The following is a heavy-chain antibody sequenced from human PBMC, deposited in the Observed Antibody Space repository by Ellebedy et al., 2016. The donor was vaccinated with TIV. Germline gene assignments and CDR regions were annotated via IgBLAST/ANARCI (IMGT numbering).Heavy chain of an antibody. Sequence: GESLKISCAASGFTFSGSIIHWVRQPSGKGLEWVGRIRSKANNYATSYAASVTGRFTISRDDSKNTAYLQMNRLKTEDTAVYYWTRHNLSKDYWGQGTLVTVSS. J-gene: IGHJ4*02. CDR3: TRHNLSKDY. CDR2: IRSKANNYAT. D-gene: IGHD3-9*01. V-gene: IGHV3-73*01. CDR1: GFTFSGSI.